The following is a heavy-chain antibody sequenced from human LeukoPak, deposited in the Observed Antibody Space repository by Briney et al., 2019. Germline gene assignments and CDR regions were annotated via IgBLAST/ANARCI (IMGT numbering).Heavy chain of an antibody. CDR2: IYYSGST. CDR3: ARGGSIVGATPHDAFDI. D-gene: IGHD1-26*01. V-gene: IGHV4-59*01. J-gene: IGHJ3*02. CDR1: VAPITIYY. Sequence: PSETLSLTCTLSVAPITIYYWRCIPHPPGKGLEWIVYIYYSGSTNYNPSPKSRVAISVDTSKNKVSLRLSSVTAADTAVYYCARGGSIVGATPHDAFDIWGQGTVVTVS.